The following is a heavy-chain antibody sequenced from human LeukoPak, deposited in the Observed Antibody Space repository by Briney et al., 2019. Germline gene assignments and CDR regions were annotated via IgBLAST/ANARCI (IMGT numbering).Heavy chain of an antibody. CDR1: GFISSSYW. CDR3: AKSQDYDILTGRNWFDP. CDR2: INHNGNVN. J-gene: IGHJ5*02. D-gene: IGHD3-9*01. Sequence: GGSLRLSCAASGFISSSYWMNWARQAPGKGLEWVASINHNGNVNYYVDSVKGRFTISRDNAKNSLYLQMNSLRAEDTALYYCAKSQDYDILTGRNWFDPWGQGTLVTVSS. V-gene: IGHV3-7*03.